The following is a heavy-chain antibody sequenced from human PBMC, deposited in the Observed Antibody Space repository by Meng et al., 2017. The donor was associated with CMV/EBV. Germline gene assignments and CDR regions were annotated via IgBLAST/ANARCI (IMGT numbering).Heavy chain of an antibody. V-gene: IGHV4-34*01. CDR3: ARGEQWLARIFDY. D-gene: IGHD6-19*01. Sequence: SETLSLTCAVYGGSFSGYYWSWIRQLPGKGLEWIGEINHSGSTNYNPSLKSRDTISVDTSKNQFSLKLSSVTAADTAVYYCARGEQWLARIFDYWGQGTLVTVSS. CDR2: INHSGST. CDR1: GGSFSGYY. J-gene: IGHJ4*02.